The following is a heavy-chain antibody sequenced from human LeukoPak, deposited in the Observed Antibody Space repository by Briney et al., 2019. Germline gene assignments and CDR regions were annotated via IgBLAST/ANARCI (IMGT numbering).Heavy chain of an antibody. J-gene: IGHJ3*02. D-gene: IGHD6-19*01. Sequence: GGSLRLSCAASGFTFDDYAMHWVRQAPGKGLEWVSGISWNSGSIGYADSVKGRFTISRDNAKNSLYLQMNSLRAEDTALYYCAKVFSGWPPFDAFDIWGQGTMVTVSS. V-gene: IGHV3-9*01. CDR3: AKVFSGWPPFDAFDI. CDR1: GFTFDDYA. CDR2: ISWNSGSI.